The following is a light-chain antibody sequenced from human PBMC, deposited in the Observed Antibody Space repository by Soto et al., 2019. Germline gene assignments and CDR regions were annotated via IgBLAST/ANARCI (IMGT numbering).Light chain of an antibody. CDR1: TSNIESHS. J-gene: IGLJ1*01. V-gene: IGLV1-44*01. Sequence: SVLSQPPSSSVTPGQRIIISFSGSTSNIESHSVNWFQHVPGTAPRLLIITNNQRPSGVPDRFSGSKSGASASLAISGLQSEDEATYYCATWDDSRKGVFGTGTKVTVL. CDR3: ATWDDSRKGV. CDR2: TNN.